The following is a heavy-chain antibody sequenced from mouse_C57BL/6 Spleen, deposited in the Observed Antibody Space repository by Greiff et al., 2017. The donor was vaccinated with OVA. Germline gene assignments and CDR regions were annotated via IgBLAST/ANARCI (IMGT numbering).Heavy chain of an antibody. Sequence: VMLVESGGGLVKPGGSLKLSCAASGFTFSDYGMHWVRQAPEKGLEWVAYISSGSSTIYYADTVKGRFTISRDNAKNTLFLQMTSLRSEDTAMYYCARGTTVVARNWYFDVWGTGTTVTVSS. J-gene: IGHJ1*03. CDR2: ISSGSSTI. V-gene: IGHV5-17*01. CDR3: ARGTTVVARNWYFDV. CDR1: GFTFSDYG. D-gene: IGHD1-1*01.